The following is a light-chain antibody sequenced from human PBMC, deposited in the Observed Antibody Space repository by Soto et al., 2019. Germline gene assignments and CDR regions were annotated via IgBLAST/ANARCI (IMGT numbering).Light chain of an antibody. CDR2: EAS. CDR3: QQRSNRLT. V-gene: IGKV3-11*01. Sequence: EIVLTRSPATLSLSPGERATLSCRASQSVSSYLAWYQQKPGQAPRLLIYEASSRATGIPARFSGSGSGTDFTLTISSLEPEDFAVYYCQQRSNRLTFGGGTKVDIK. J-gene: IGKJ4*01. CDR1: QSVSSY.